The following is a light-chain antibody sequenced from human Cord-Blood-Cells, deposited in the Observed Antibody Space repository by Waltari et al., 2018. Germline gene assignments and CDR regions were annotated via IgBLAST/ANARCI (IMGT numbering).Light chain of an antibody. J-gene: IGLJ2*01. CDR3: SSYTSSSTV. Sequence: QSALTQHASVSGSPGQSITISCTGTSSAVGGYNYVSWYQQHPGKAPKLMIYDVSNLPSGVSNRFSCSKSGNTASRTISGLQAEDEADYYCSSYTSSSTVFGGGTKLTVL. CDR1: SSAVGGYNY. CDR2: DVS. V-gene: IGLV2-14*01.